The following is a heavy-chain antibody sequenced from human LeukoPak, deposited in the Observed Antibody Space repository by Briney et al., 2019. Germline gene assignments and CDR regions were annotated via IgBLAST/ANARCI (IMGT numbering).Heavy chain of an antibody. D-gene: IGHD5-24*01. CDR2: ISGGGGST. Sequence: GGSLRLSCAASGLTFSSYAMSWVRQVPGKGLEWVSAISGGGGSTHFADSVKGRFTISRDNSKNTLYLQMDSLRAEDTAVYYCAKGRNYLDAFDIWGQGTMVTVSS. V-gene: IGHV3-23*01. J-gene: IGHJ3*02. CDR3: AKGRNYLDAFDI. CDR1: GLTFSSYA.